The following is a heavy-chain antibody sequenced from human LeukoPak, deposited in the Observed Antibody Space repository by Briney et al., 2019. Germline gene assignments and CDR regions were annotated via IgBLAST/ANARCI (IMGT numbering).Heavy chain of an antibody. CDR2: ISSSGSTI. CDR3: AKLGITMIGGV. CDR1: GFTFSSYE. V-gene: IGHV3-48*03. Sequence: GGSLRLSCAASGFTFSSYEMNWVRQAPGKGLEWVSYISSSGSTIYYADSVKGRFTISRDNAKNSLYLQMNSLRAEDTAVYYWAKLGITMIGGVWGKGTTVTTSS. J-gene: IGHJ6*03. D-gene: IGHD3-10*02.